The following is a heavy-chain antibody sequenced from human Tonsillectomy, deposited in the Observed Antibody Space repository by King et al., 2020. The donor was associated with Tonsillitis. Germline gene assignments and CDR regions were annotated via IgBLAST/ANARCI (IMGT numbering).Heavy chain of an antibody. CDR3: AIDAPPPYNWFDP. CDR1: GFTFRSYA. CDR2: ISGCVGSK. Sequence: VQLVECGGGLVQPGGALRLSCAASGFTFRSYAMSWVRQAPGKGMEWVSYISGCVGSKYYADSVKGRVTISRDNSQNTLDLQMNSLRAEDTAVYYCAIDAPPPYNWFDPWGQGTLVTVSS. V-gene: IGHV3-23*04. J-gene: IGHJ5*02.